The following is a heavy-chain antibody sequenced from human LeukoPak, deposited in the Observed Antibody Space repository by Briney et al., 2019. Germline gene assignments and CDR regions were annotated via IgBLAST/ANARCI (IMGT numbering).Heavy chain of an antibody. D-gene: IGHD5-18*01. V-gene: IGHV4-34*01. J-gene: IGHJ4*02. CDR1: GGSFSGYY. CDR3: AREGDTAMVQFDY. CDR2: INHSGST. Sequence: SETLSLTCAVYGGSFSGYYWSWIRQPPGKGLEWIGEINHSGSTNYNPSLKSRVTISVDTSKNQFSLKLNSVAAADTAVYYCAREGDTAMVQFDYWGQGTLVTVSS.